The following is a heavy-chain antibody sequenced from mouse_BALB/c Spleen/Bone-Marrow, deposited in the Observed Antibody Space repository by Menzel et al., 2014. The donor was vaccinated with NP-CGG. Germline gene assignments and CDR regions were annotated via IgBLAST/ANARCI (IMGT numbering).Heavy chain of an antibody. J-gene: IGHJ3*01. CDR2: IDPSDSET. D-gene: IGHD1-3*01. CDR3: ARRDNAPFAY. Sequence: QVHVKQSGPQLVRPGASVKISCKASGYSFTSYWMHWVKQGPGQGLEWIGMIDPSDSETKLNQKFKDKATLTVDKSSSTAYLQLSSPTSEDSAVYYCARRDNAPFAYWGQGTLVTVSA. V-gene: IGHV1-59*01. CDR1: GYSFTSYW.